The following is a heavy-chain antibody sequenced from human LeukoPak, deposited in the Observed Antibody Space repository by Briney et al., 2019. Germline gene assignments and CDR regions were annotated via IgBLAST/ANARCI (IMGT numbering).Heavy chain of an antibody. Sequence: SETLSLTCTVSGGSMSSYYWNWIRQPPGKGLEWIGYIYYSGSTNYNPSLKSRVTMSLDTSKNQFSLKLSSVTAADTALYYCAREYILTGTAFDIWGQGTMVTVSS. J-gene: IGHJ3*02. CDR1: GGSMSSYY. CDR2: IYYSGST. D-gene: IGHD3-9*01. CDR3: AREYILTGTAFDI. V-gene: IGHV4-59*12.